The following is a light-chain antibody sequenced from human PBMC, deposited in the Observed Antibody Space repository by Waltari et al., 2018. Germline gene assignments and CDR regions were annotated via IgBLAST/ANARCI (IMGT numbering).Light chain of an antibody. CDR1: SSDVGGYNY. CDR3: SSYTSSSTPYV. V-gene: IGLV2-14*01. Sequence: QSALTQPASVSGSPGQSITISCTGTSSDVGGYNYVSWYQQHPGKAPKLMIYEVSNRPSGVANRFCGSKSGNTASLTICGLQAEDEADYDCSSYTSSSTPYVFGTGTKVTVL. J-gene: IGLJ1*01. CDR2: EVS.